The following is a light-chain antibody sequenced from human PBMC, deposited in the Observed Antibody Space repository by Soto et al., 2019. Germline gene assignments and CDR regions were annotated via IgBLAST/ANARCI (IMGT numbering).Light chain of an antibody. CDR3: HQFNSYPLT. J-gene: IGKJ4*01. Sequence: AIQLTLYPSSLSASVGDRVTITCRASHGFSSALACYQQKPGKAPKLLIYDASSLESGVPSRFSGSGSGTDFTIHISSLQPDDVETYYYHQFNSYPLTFGGGTNVQIQ. V-gene: IGKV1-13*02. CDR1: HGFSSA. CDR2: DAS.